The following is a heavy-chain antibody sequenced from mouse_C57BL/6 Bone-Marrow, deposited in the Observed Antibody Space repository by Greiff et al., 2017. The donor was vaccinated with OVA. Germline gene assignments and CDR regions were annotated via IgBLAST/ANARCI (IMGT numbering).Heavy chain of an antibody. V-gene: IGHV5-6*02. CDR2: ISSGGSYT. Sequence: EVNVVESGGDLVKPGGSLKLSCAASGFTFSSYGMSWVRQTPDKRLEWVATISSGGSYTYYPDSVKGRFTISRDNAKNTLYLQMSSLKSEDTAMYYCARRLGDYEGWFAYWGQGTLVTVSA. D-gene: IGHD1-1*01. CDR3: ARRLGDYEGWFAY. CDR1: GFTFSSYG. J-gene: IGHJ3*01.